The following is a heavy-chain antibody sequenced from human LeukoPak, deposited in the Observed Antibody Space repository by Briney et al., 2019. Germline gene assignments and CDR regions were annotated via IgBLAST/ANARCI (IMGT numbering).Heavy chain of an antibody. D-gene: IGHD3-22*01. CDR1: GFTFDDHG. J-gene: IGHJ1*01. Sequence: GSLRLSCGASGFTFDDHGMSWIRQPPGKGLEWIGYIYYSGSTSYNPSLKSRVTISVDTFKNQFSLKLSSVTAADTAVYYCARRGYYFEYFHHWGQGTLVTVSS. V-gene: IGHV4-59*11. CDR3: ARRGYYFEYFHH. CDR2: IYYSGST.